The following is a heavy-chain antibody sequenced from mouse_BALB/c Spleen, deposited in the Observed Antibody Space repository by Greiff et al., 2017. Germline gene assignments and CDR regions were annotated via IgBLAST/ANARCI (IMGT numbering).Heavy chain of an antibody. D-gene: IGHD1-1*01. V-gene: IGHV5-6-5*01. CDR3: ARSTERFAY. J-gene: IGHJ3*01. CDR1: GFTFSSYA. Sequence: DVMLVESGGGLVKPGGSLKLSCAASGFTFSSYAMSWVRQTPEKRLEWVASISSGGSTYYPDSVKGRFTISRDNARNILYLQMSSLRSEDTAMYYCARSTERFAYWGQGTLVTVSA. CDR2: ISSGGST.